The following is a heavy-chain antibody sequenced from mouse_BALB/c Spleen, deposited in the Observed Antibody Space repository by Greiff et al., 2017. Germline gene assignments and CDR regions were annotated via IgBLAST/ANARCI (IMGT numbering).Heavy chain of an antibody. CDR3: ARYGNYWYFDV. J-gene: IGHJ1*01. D-gene: IGHD2-1*01. CDR1: GYSITSDYA. Sequence: VQLQQSGPGLVKPSQSLSLTCTVTGYSITSDYAWNWIRQFPGNKLEWMGYISYSGSTSYNPSLKSRISITRDTSKNQFFLQLNSVTTEDTATYYCARYGNYWYFDVWGAGTTVTVSS. V-gene: IGHV3-2*02. CDR2: ISYSGST.